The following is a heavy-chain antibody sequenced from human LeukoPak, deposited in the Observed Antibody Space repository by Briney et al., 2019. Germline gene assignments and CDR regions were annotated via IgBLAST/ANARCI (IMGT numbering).Heavy chain of an antibody. J-gene: IGHJ4*02. CDR2: ISGSGGST. CDR1: GFTFSSYA. V-gene: IGHV3-23*01. CDR3: ARPYYYDSSGYPDY. D-gene: IGHD3-22*01. Sequence: PGGSLRLSCAASGFTFSSYAMSWVRQAPGKGLEWVSAISGSGGSTYYADSVKGRFTISRDNSKNTLYLRMNSLRAEDTAVYYCARPYYYDSSGYPDYWGQGTLVTVSS.